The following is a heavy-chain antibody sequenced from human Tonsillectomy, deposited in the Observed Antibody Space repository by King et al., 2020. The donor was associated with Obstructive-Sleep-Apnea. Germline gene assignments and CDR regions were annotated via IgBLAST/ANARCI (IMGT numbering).Heavy chain of an antibody. J-gene: IGHJ4*02. CDR2: ISSSSSYI. D-gene: IGHD4-11*01. Sequence: QLVQSGGGLVKPGGSLRLSCAASGFTFSSYSMNWVRQAPGKGLEWVSSISSSSSYIYYADSVKGRFTISRDNAKNSLYLQMNSLRAEDTAVYYCASQVTSIAPFDYWGQGTLVTVSS. CDR1: GFTFSSYS. V-gene: IGHV3-21*01. CDR3: ASQVTSIAPFDY.